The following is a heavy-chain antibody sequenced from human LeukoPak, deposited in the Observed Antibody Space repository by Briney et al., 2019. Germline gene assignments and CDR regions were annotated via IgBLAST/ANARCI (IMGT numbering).Heavy chain of an antibody. Sequence: ASAKVSCKASGYTFTSYGISWVRQAPGQGLEWMGWISAYNGNTNYAQKLQGRVTMTTDTSTSTAYMELRRLRSDDTAVYYCALDTLVVVPAAADAFDIWGQGTVVTVSS. V-gene: IGHV1-18*01. CDR2: ISAYNGNT. CDR3: ALDTLVVVPAAADAFDI. D-gene: IGHD2-2*01. J-gene: IGHJ3*02. CDR1: GYTFTSYG.